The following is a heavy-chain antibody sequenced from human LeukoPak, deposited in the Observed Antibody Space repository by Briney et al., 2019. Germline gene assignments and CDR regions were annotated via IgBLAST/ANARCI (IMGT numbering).Heavy chain of an antibody. J-gene: IGHJ4*02. CDR1: GGSVSSSGYY. CDR2: IYYSGST. V-gene: IGHV4-39*01. CDR3: ARPGIAATCAFDC. Sequence: PSEALSLTCTVSGGSVSSSGYYWGWIRQPPGKGLEWIGSIYYSGSTSYNPSLKSRVSISVDTSKNQFSLNLTSVTAADTAVYFCARPGIAATCAFDCWGQGTLVTVSS. D-gene: IGHD6-13*01.